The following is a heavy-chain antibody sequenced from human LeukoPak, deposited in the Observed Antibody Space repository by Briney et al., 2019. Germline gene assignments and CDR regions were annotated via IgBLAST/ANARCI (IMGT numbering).Heavy chain of an antibody. CDR1: GFTFRNYV. D-gene: IGHD3-10*01. Sequence: GGSLRLSCAASGFTFRNYVIHWVRQAPGKGLEWVAVTTSDLNVKLYADSVKGRFTISRDNSRSTLYLQMNSLRPEDTAIYYCAREGYYGSGSPPSLYFDYWGQGTLVTVSS. CDR3: AREGYYGSGSPPSLYFDY. J-gene: IGHJ4*02. CDR2: TTSDLNVK. V-gene: IGHV3-30-3*01.